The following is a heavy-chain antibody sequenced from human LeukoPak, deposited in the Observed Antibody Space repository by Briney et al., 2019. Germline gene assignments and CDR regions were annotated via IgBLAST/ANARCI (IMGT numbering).Heavy chain of an antibody. Sequence: GGSLRLSCAASGFTFSSYAISWVRQAPGKGLEWVSYISSSSSTIYYADSVKGRFTISRDNAKNSLYLQMNSLRAEDTAVYYCAELGITMIGGVWGKGTTVTISS. J-gene: IGHJ6*04. CDR2: ISSSSSTI. CDR1: GFTFSSYA. CDR3: AELGITMIGGV. V-gene: IGHV3-48*01. D-gene: IGHD3-10*02.